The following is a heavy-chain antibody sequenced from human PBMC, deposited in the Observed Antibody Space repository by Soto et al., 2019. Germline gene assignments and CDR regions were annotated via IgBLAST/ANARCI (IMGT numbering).Heavy chain of an antibody. J-gene: IGHJ4*01. CDR1: GFTFSSHA. V-gene: IGHV3-23*01. Sequence: PGGSLRLSCAASGFTFSSHAMSWVRQAPGKGLEWVSAISGSGGSTYYADSVKGRFTISRDNSKNTLYLQMNSLRAEDTAVYYCAKDLYLSLREHDSSPLWSHGTLVTVSS. CDR3: AKDLYLSLREHDSSPL. CDR2: ISGSGGST. D-gene: IGHD3-22*01.